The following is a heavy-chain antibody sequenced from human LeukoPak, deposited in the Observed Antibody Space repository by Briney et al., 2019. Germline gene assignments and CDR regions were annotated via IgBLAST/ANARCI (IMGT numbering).Heavy chain of an antibody. Sequence: GGSLRLSCAASGFTFSGHWMTWVRQAPGKGLERVANIKEDGSKKNYVDSVKGRFTISRDNAKNSLYLQMTSLRAEDTAMYYCATPLDYRDSSGFHQGGDWGQGTLVTVSS. V-gene: IGHV3-7*03. D-gene: IGHD3-22*01. CDR1: GFTFSGHW. CDR2: IKEDGSKK. J-gene: IGHJ4*02. CDR3: ATPLDYRDSSGFHQGGD.